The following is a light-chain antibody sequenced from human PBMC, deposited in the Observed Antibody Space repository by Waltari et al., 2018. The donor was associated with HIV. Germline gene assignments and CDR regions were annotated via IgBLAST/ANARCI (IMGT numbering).Light chain of an antibody. CDR1: SSDVGSSNV. J-gene: IGLJ1*01. CDR2: EVT. CDR3: CSYAGRSTHV. V-gene: IGLV2-23*02. Sequence: QSALTQPASVSGSPGQSITISCTGTSSDVGSSNVVSWYQQHPGKAPKLMIYEVTKRPSGVSNRFSGSKSGNTASLTIAGLQAEDEADYYCCSYAGRSTHVFGTGTKVTVL.